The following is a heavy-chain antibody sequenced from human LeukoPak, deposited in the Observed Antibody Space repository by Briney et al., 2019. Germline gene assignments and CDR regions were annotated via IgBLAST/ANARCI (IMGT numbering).Heavy chain of an antibody. V-gene: IGHV3-53*01. CDR3: ARGLSTGNTGYYFDY. Sequence: PGGSLRLSCAASGFTVSSNYMNWVRQAPGKGLEWVSFIYSGGTTYYADSVKGRFTISRDNSKNTLDLQMNSLRAEDTAVYFCARGLSTGNTGYYFDYWGRGTLVTVSS. CDR1: GFTVSSNY. J-gene: IGHJ4*02. CDR2: IYSGGTT. D-gene: IGHD2-8*02.